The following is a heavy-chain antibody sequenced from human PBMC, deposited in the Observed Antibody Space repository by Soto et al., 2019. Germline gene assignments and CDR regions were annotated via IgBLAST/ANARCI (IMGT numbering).Heavy chain of an antibody. CDR3: ARVHGGSRCYYLDY. CDR2: IYHSGST. D-gene: IGHD6-19*01. V-gene: IGHV4-59*01. J-gene: IGHJ4*02. Sequence: QVQLQESGPGLVKPSETLSLTCTVSNGSLSSYYWSWLRQRPGQGLEWIGQIYHSGSTNYNASLKTRATLSVAKSKTQASLKLSSVAAADTAEYSCARVHGGSRCYYLDYCGQGTLVTVSS. CDR1: NGSLSSYY.